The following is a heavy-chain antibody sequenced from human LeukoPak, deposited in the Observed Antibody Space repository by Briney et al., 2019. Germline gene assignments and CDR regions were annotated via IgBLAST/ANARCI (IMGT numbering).Heavy chain of an antibody. CDR3: ARKDRGVQYYGMDV. J-gene: IGHJ6*02. CDR2: ISRDGSSR. D-gene: IGHD2-15*01. CDR1: GFSFNIFG. Sequence: GRSLTLSCAASGFSFNIFGMHWLRQAPGKGLEWVAVISRDGSSRYYADSVKGRFIDSRDNSQNMLFLQMTSLRAEDTAVYYCARKDRGVQYYGMDVWGPGTTVTVSS. V-gene: IGHV3-30*03.